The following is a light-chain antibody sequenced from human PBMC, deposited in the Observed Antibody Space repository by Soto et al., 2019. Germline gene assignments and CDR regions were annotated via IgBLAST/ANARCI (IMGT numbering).Light chain of an antibody. Sequence: EIVMTQSPATLSVSPGERATLSYRASQSVSSNLAWYQQKPGQAPRLLIYDASTRATGIPARFSGSGSGTEFTLTISSLQSEDFAVYYCQQYNNWPPMYTFGQGTKLEIK. CDR3: QQYNNWPPMYT. V-gene: IGKV3-15*01. CDR2: DAS. J-gene: IGKJ2*01. CDR1: QSVSSN.